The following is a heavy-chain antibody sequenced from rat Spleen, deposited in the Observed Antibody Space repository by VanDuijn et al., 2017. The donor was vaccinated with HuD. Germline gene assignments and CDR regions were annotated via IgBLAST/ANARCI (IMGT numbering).Heavy chain of an antibody. CDR2: ITNASGRT. J-gene: IGHJ3*01. Sequence: EVQLVESGGGLVQPGRSLKLSCAASGFTFSNYDMAWVRQAPSKGLEWIASITNASGRTYSSDFVKGRFTISRDTAQNTLYLQMNSLRSEDTATYYCTREDGLRWFAYWGQGTLVTVSS. CDR1: GFTFSNYD. CDR3: TREDGLRWFAY. V-gene: IGHV5-27*01.